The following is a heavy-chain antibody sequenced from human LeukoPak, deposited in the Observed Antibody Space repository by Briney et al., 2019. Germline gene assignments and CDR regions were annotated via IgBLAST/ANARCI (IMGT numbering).Heavy chain of an antibody. CDR3: ARDKSFGEIDY. V-gene: IGHV4-61*02. CDR2: IYTSGST. Sequence: SETLSLTCTVSGGSISSGSYYWSWIRQPAGKGLEWIGRIYTSGSTNYNPSLKSRVTISVDTSKNQFSLNLSSVTAADTAVYYCARDKSFGEIDYWGQGTLVTVSS. D-gene: IGHD3-10*01. J-gene: IGHJ4*02. CDR1: GGSISSGSYY.